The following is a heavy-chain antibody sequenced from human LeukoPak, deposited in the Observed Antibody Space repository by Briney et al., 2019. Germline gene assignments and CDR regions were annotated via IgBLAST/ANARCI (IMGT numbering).Heavy chain of an antibody. CDR1: GYTFTGYY. V-gene: IGHV1-2*02. CDR3: ARDLGSSEGYYMDV. J-gene: IGHJ6*03. D-gene: IGHD6-6*01. Sequence: WASVKVSCKASGYTFTGYYMHWVRQAPGQGLEWMGWINPNSGGTNYAQKFQGRVTMTRDTSISTAYMELSRLRSDDTAVYYCARDLGSSEGYYMDVWGKGTTVTVSS. CDR2: INPNSGGT.